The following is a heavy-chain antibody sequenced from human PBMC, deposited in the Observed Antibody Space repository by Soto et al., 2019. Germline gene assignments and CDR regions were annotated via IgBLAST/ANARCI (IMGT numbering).Heavy chain of an antibody. CDR2: IYYSGST. CDR3: ARGQPTHGWYPYYFDY. CDR1: GGSISSYY. J-gene: IGHJ4*02. D-gene: IGHD6-19*01. V-gene: IGHV4-59*01. Sequence: SETLSLTCTVSGGSISSYYWSWIRQPPGKGLEWIGYIYYSGSTNYNPSLKSRVTISVDTSKNQFSLKPSSVTAADTAVYYCARGQPTHGWYPYYFDYWGQGTLVTVSS.